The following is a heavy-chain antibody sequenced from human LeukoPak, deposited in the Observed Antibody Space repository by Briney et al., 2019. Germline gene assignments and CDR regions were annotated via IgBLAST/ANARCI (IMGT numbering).Heavy chain of an antibody. Sequence: SETLSLTCTVSGASTSSYWWSWIRQPPGKGLEWIGYIHFSGNTNTKSSLKSRVTISADTSKNQFSLKLNSVSAVDTAVYYCARAYVPGGIIDYWGQGTLVTVSS. J-gene: IGHJ4*02. V-gene: IGHV4-59*01. CDR2: IHFSGNT. CDR3: ARAYVPGGIIDY. D-gene: IGHD2-2*01. CDR1: GASTSSYW.